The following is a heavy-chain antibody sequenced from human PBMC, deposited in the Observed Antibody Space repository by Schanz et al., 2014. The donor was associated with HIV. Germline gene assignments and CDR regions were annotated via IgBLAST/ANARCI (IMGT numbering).Heavy chain of an antibody. Sequence: EVQLLESGGGLVQPGGSLRLSCAASGFTFTSYAMSWVRQAPGKGLEWVSGISGNSGHTWYADSVKGRFTISRDNPKNMLYLQIDSLRVEDTAMYYCAKDRNGYNQPIESWGHGTLVSVSS. CDR3: AKDRNGYNQPIES. V-gene: IGHV3-23*01. J-gene: IGHJ5*01. CDR2: ISGNSGHT. CDR1: GFTFTSYA. D-gene: IGHD5-18*01.